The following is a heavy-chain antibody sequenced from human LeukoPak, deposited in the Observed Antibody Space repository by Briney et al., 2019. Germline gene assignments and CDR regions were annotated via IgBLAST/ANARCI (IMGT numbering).Heavy chain of an antibody. J-gene: IGHJ4*02. CDR2: ISGSGGST. CDR3: AKGREGFDY. D-gene: IGHD1-26*01. CDR1: GFTFSNAW. V-gene: IGHV3-23*01. Sequence: PGGSLRLSCAASGFTFSNAWMSWVRQAPGKGLEWVSAISGSGGSTYYADSVKGRFTISRDNSKNTLYLQMNSLRAEDTAVYYCAKGREGFDYWGQGTLVTVSS.